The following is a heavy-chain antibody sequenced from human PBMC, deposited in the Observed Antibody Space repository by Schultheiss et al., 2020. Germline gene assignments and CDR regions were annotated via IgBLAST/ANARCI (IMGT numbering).Heavy chain of an antibody. CDR1: GFTFNAYS. J-gene: IGHJ4*02. V-gene: IGHV3-48*02. D-gene: IGHD6-6*01. CDR3: ARGLGVASRMVDY. Sequence: GESLKISCAASGFTFNAYSMHWVRQAPGKGLEWISYIAFSSSPIYYADSVKGRFTISRDNAKNSLYLQMSSLKDEDTAVYFCARGLGVASRMVDYWGRGTLVTVSS. CDR2: IAFSSSPI.